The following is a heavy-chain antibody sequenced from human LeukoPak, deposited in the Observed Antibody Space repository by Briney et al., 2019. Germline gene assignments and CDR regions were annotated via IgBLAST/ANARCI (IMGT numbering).Heavy chain of an antibody. J-gene: IGHJ3*02. CDR2: INPNSGGT. D-gene: IGHD6-19*01. V-gene: IGHV1-2*02. Sequence: ASVKVSCKASGYTFTGYYMHWVRQAPGQGLEWMGWINPNSGGTNYAQKFQGRVTMTRDTSISTAYMEPSRLRSDDTAVYYCARTQKFSQYSSGWGAFDIWGQGTMVTVSS. CDR3: ARTQKFSQYSSGWGAFDI. CDR1: GYTFTGYY.